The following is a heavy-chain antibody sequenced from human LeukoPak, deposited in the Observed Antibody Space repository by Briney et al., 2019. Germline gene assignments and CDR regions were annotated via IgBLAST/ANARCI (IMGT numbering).Heavy chain of an antibody. CDR2: IRSRTHDYAT. D-gene: IGHD4-17*01. J-gene: IGHJ3*02. V-gene: IGHV3-73*01. CDR1: GFTFSGSA. CDR3: TRLTIDYGDYMDGFDI. Sequence: GGSLRLSCAAFGFTFSGSAMHWVRQASGKGLEWIGRIRSRTHDYATAYPESVKGRFTISRDDLKNTAYLQMNSLKTEDTAVYYCTRLTIDYGDYMDGFDIWGQGTMVTVSS.